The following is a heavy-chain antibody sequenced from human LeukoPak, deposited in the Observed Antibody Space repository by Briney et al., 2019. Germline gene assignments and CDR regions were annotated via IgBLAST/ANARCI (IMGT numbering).Heavy chain of an antibody. V-gene: IGHV3-23*01. CDR2: ISGSGGST. CDR3: AKDDYGGKRGPYYFDY. J-gene: IGHJ4*02. Sequence: AGGSLRLSCAASGFTFSSYAMSWVRQAPGKGLEWVSAISGSGGSTYYADSVKGRFTISRDNSKNTLYLQMNSLRAEDTAVYYCAKDDYGGKRGPYYFDYWGQGTLVTVSS. CDR1: GFTFSSYA. D-gene: IGHD4-23*01.